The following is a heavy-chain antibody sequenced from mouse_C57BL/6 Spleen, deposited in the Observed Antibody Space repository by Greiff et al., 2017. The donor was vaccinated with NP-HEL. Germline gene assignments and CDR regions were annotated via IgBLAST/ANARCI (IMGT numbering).Heavy chain of an antibody. CDR3: ARRFTTVVATDY. CDR1: GYTFTDYY. J-gene: IGHJ2*01. V-gene: IGHV1-19*01. Sequence: EVQLQQSGPVLVKPGASVKMSCKASGYTFTDYYMNWVKQSHGKSLEWIGVINPYNGGTSYNQKFKGKATLTVDKSSSTAYMELNSLTSEDSAVYYCARRFTTVVATDYWGQGTTLTVSS. CDR2: INPYNGGT. D-gene: IGHD1-1*01.